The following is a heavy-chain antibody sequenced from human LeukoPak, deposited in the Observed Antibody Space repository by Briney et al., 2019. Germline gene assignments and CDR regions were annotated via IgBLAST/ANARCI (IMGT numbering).Heavy chain of an antibody. CDR3: ASSFAVAGHDAFDI. CDR1: GDSVSSNSAA. J-gene: IGHJ3*02. V-gene: IGHV6-1*01. CDR2: TYHRSKWYN. D-gene: IGHD6-19*01. Sequence: SQTLSLTCAISGDSVSSNSAAWNWIRQSPSRGLEWLGRTYHRSKWYNDCAVSVKSRITINPDTSKNQFSLQLNSVTPEDTAVYYCASSFAVAGHDAFDIWGQGTMVTVSS.